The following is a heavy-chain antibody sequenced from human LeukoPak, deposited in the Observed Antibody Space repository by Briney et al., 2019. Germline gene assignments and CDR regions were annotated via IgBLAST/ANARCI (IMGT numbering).Heavy chain of an antibody. Sequence: GGSLRLSCAVSTLTFSSYEMNWVRQAPGKGLEWVSYISSSGSTIYYAASVRGRFTISRDNANNSLYLQMHSLRAEDAAVYYCASVTTRDYYTSGRYPPPFDKWGPGTLVTVSS. CDR3: ASVTTRDYYTSGRYPPPFDK. CDR1: TLTFSSYE. D-gene: IGHD3-10*01. J-gene: IGHJ4*02. V-gene: IGHV3-48*03. CDR2: ISSSGSTI.